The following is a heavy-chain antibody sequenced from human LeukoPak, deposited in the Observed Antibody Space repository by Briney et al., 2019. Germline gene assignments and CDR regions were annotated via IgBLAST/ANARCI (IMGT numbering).Heavy chain of an antibody. Sequence: PSETLPLTCTVSGGSISGYYWSWIRQPAGKGLGWIGRINNSGSSNYNPSLRSRVTMSVDTSKNQFSLNLSAVTAADTAVYYCAREGGGPRWLDPWGQGTLVTVSS. CDR3: AREGGGPRWLDP. V-gene: IGHV4-4*07. CDR1: GGSISGYY. CDR2: INNSGSS. D-gene: IGHD6-25*01. J-gene: IGHJ5*02.